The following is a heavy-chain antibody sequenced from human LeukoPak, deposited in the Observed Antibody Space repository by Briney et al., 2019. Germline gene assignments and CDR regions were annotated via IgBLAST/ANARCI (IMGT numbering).Heavy chain of an antibody. D-gene: IGHD4-17*01. CDR2: IYHSGST. J-gene: IGHJ5*02. CDR3: ERGTTRLRGAYNWFDP. CDR1: GYSISSGYY. V-gene: IGHV4-38-2*01. Sequence: KPSETLSLTCAVSGYSISSGYYWGWIRQPPGKVLEWIGSIYHSGSTYYKPSLKSRVTISVDPSKNHFSLKLSSVTAADTAVYYCERGTTRLRGAYNWFDPWGQGTLVTVSS.